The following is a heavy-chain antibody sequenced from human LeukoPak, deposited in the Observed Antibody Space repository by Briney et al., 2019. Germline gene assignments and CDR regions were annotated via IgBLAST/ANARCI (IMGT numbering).Heavy chain of an antibody. J-gene: IGHJ4*02. CDR3: ASTSGSYVFDY. V-gene: IGHV4-59*01. D-gene: IGHD1-26*01. CDR1: VGSISSYY. Sequence: ASETLSLTCTVSVGSISSYYWSWVRQAAGKELEWIAYIYYSGRTNYNPSLKSRVTMSIDTSKNYFSLNLSSVTAADTAVYYCASTSGSYVFDYWGQGILVTVSS. CDR2: IYYSGRT.